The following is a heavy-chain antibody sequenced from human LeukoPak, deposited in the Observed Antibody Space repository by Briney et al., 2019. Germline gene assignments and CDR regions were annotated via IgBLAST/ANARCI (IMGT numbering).Heavy chain of an antibody. D-gene: IGHD3-22*01. Sequence: PSETLSLTCAVSGGSISSGGYSWSWIRQPPGKGLEWIGYIYHSGSTYYNPSLKSRVTISVDRSKNQFSLKLSSVTAADTAVYYCARTYYYDSSGYYDNWFDPWGQGTLVTVSP. CDR2: IYHSGST. CDR3: ARTYYYDSSGYYDNWFDP. J-gene: IGHJ5*02. CDR1: GGSISSGGYS. V-gene: IGHV4-30-2*01.